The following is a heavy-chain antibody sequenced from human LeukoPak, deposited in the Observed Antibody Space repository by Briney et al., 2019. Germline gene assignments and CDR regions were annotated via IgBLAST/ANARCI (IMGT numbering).Heavy chain of an antibody. CDR2: IWYDGSNK. V-gene: IGHV3-33*01. J-gene: IGHJ4*02. CDR1: GFTFSSYG. Sequence: GGSLRLSCAASGFTFSSYGMHWVRQAPGKGLEWVAVIWYDGSNKYYADSVKGRFTISRDNSKNTLYLQMNSLRAEDTAVYYCARGDDSGYYDYFDYWGQGALVTVSS. D-gene: IGHD3-22*01. CDR3: ARGDDSGYYDYFDY.